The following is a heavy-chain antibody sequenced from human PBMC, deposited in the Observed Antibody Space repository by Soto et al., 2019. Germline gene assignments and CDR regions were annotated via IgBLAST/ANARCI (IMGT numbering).Heavy chain of an antibody. CDR1: GYTFSTYA. CDR3: ARGKGMEENYYYYGMDV. J-gene: IGHJ6*02. CDR2: INGGNGHT. Sequence: ASVKVSCKASGYTFSTYALHWVRQAPGRGLEWMGWINGGNGHTRYSQKFKDRVTISRDTPASTAYMELSGLRSEDTAVYYCARGKGMEENYYYYGMDVWGQGTTGTVSS. V-gene: IGHV1-3*01. D-gene: IGHD1-1*01.